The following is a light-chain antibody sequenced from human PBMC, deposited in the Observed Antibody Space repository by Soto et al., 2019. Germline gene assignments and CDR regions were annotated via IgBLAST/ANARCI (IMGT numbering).Light chain of an antibody. CDR1: QTVSNN. V-gene: IGKV3-15*01. Sequence: EIVMTQSPATLSVSPGEKATLSCRASQTVSNNLSWYQQKPGQAPRLLIYFAATRATGIPARFSGSGSGTEYTLTISSPQPEDFAVYYCQQYNQRPLTVAGGTKAETK. CDR3: QQYNQRPLT. CDR2: FAA. J-gene: IGKJ4*01.